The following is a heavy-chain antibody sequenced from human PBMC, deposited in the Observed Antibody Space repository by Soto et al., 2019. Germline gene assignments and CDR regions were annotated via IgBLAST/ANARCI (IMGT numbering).Heavy chain of an antibody. CDR1: GFTFSSYG. CDR2: ISYDGSNK. D-gene: IGHD3-10*01. Sequence: VQLVESGGGVVQPGRSLRLSCAASGFTFSSYGMHWVRQAPGKGQEWVAVISYDGSNKYYADSVKGRFTISRDNSKNTLYLRMNSLRAEDTAVYYCAKGGHLGSGNYYNPYYFDYWGQGTLVTVSS. J-gene: IGHJ4*02. V-gene: IGHV3-30*18. CDR3: AKGGHLGSGNYYNPYYFDY.